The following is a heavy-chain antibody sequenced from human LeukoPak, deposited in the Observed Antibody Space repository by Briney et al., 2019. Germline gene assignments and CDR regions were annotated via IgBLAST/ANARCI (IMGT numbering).Heavy chain of an antibody. J-gene: IGHJ6*03. V-gene: IGHV3-23*01. D-gene: IGHD6-25*01. Sequence: AGGSLRLSCVASGFTFNNYAMHWVRQAPGKGLEWVSTINGNGAATYYADSFKGRFLISRDDSKSTVYLRMNKLRVEDSGLYYCANGLAASGNFLLRDYSYFIDVWGKGTTVIVS. CDR2: INGNGAAT. CDR1: GFTFNNYA. CDR3: ANGLAASGNFLLRDYSYFIDV.